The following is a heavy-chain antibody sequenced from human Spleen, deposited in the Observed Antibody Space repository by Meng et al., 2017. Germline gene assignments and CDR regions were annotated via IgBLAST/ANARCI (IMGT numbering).Heavy chain of an antibody. D-gene: IGHD1-7*01. V-gene: IGHV3-23*01. Sequence: GESLKISCAASGFTFSSYAMSWVRQAPGKGLEWVSAISGSGGSTYYADSVKGRFTISRDNSKNTLYLQMNSLRAEDTAVYYCARDPNFETYWGQGTLVTVSS. CDR3: ARDPNFETY. CDR2: ISGSGGST. J-gene: IGHJ4*02. CDR1: GFTFSSYA.